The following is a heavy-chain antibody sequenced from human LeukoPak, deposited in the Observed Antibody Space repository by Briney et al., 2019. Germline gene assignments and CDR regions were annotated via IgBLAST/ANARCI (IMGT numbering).Heavy chain of an antibody. CDR2: TCGTVVRP. J-gene: IGHJ6*03. CDR3: AKVSSTSTYYYYYMDV. D-gene: IGHD2-2*01. V-gene: IGHV3-23*01. CDR1: GFTFSNYA. Sequence: GGSLRLSCSASGFTFSNYAMRWVREAPGRGLEWVSSTCGTVVRPSYADSVKVRFPFYRDHSKNTPYLQMNSLRAEATAGYYCAKVSSTSTYYYYYMDVSGKGTTATLYS.